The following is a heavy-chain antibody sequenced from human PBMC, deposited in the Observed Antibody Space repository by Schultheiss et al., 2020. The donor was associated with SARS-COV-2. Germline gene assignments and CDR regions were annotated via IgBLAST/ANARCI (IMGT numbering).Heavy chain of an antibody. CDR3: ARDLRRRKWESHRADANDY. CDR1: GFTVSSYW. D-gene: IGHD1-26*01. J-gene: IGHJ4*02. Sequence: GGSLRLSCAASGFTVSSYWMSWVRQAPGKGLEWVANIKQDGSEKYYVDSVKGRFTISRDNAKNALYLQMNSLRAEDTAVYYCARDLRRRKWESHRADANDYWGQGTLVNVAS. CDR2: IKQDGSEK. V-gene: IGHV3-7*04.